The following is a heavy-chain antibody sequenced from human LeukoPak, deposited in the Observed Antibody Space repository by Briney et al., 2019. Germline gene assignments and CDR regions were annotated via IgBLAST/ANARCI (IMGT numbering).Heavy chain of an antibody. CDR3: ASRSTRINAFGI. CDR2: IYYSAST. J-gene: IGHJ3*02. D-gene: IGHD3-22*01. V-gene: IGHV4-59*01. CDR1: CGSISSYY. Sequence: PSQTLSLTCTVSCGSISSYYWSWVRQPPGKGLEWHVYIYYSASTNYNPSLKSRATISVDTSKNQFSLKLSSVTAADTLVYYCASRSTRINAFGIGSQGTTVTVSS.